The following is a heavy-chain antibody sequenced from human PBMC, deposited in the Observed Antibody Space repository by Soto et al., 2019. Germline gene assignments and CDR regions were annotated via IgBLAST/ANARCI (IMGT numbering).Heavy chain of an antibody. Sequence: QVQLVESGGGVVQPGRSLRLSCAASGFTFSSYAIHWVRQGPGKGLEWVAVISYDGNNNFYADSVKGRFTISRDDSKNTVSLEMNSLRNEDTAVYSCGRDAHPCSSGVCLYNWVDPWGQGTLVTVSS. CDR2: ISYDGNNN. J-gene: IGHJ5*02. CDR3: GRDAHPCSSGVCLYNWVDP. CDR1: GFTFSSYA. V-gene: IGHV3-30*03. D-gene: IGHD2-8*01.